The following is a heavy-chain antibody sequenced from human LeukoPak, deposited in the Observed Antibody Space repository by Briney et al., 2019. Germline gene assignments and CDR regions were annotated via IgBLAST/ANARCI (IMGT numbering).Heavy chain of an antibody. Sequence: PSETLSLTCAVYGGSFSGYYWSWIRQPPGKGLEWIGEINHSGSTNYIPSLKSRVTISVDTSKNQFSLKLSSVTAADTAVYYCAREYDYVWGSYRYPGRGSYYYYMDVWGKGTTVTVSS. J-gene: IGHJ6*03. D-gene: IGHD3-16*02. CDR3: AREYDYVWGSYRYPGRGSYYYYMDV. V-gene: IGHV4-34*01. CDR1: GGSFSGYY. CDR2: INHSGST.